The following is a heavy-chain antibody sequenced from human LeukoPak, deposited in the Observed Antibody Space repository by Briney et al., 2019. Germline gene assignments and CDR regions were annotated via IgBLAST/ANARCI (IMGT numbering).Heavy chain of an antibody. CDR1: GYTFTSYG. CDR2: ISAYNGNT. Sequence: ASVKVSCKASGYTFTSYGISWVRQAPGQGLEWMGWISAYNGNTNYAQKLQGRVTMTTDTSTSTAYMELRSLRFDDTAVYYCARAPGTMVRGVIRDWGQGTLVTVSS. J-gene: IGHJ4*02. D-gene: IGHD3-10*01. V-gene: IGHV1-18*01. CDR3: ARAPGTMVRGVIRD.